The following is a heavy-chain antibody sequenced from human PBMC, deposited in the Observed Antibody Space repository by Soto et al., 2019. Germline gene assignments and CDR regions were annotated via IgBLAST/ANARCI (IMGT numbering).Heavy chain of an antibody. V-gene: IGHV3-23*01. J-gene: IGHJ6*02. Sequence: GGSLRLSCAASGFTFSSYAMSWVRQAPGKGLEWVSAISGSGGSTYYADSVKGRFTISRDNSKNTLYLQMNSLRAEDTAVYYCAKDLQLGGRYYYGMDVWGQGTTVTVSS. D-gene: IGHD5-18*01. CDR2: ISGSGGST. CDR1: GFTFSSYA. CDR3: AKDLQLGGRYYYGMDV.